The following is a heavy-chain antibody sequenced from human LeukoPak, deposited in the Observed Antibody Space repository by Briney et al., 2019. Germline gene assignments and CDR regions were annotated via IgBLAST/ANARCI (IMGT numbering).Heavy chain of an antibody. CDR1: GYTFTSYG. CDR2: ISAYNGNT. D-gene: IGHD2-2*01. Sequence: ASVKVSCKASGYTFTSYGISWVRQAPGQGLEWMGWISAYNGNTNYAQKLQGRVTMTTDTSTSTAYMELRSLRSDGTAVYYCARARPGRYCSSTSCTYYFDYWGQGTLVTVSS. J-gene: IGHJ4*02. V-gene: IGHV1-18*01. CDR3: ARARPGRYCSSTSCTYYFDY.